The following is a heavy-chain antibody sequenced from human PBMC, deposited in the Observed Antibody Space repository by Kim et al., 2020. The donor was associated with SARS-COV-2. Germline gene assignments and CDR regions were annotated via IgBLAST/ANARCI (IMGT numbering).Heavy chain of an antibody. J-gene: IGHJ4*02. D-gene: IGHD6-13*01. CDR3: ARQEAAAAFDY. V-gene: IGHV5-51*01. Sequence: TRYSPSFQGQVTIAADKSISTAYLQWSSLKASDTAMYYCARQEAAAAFDYWGQGTLVTVSS. CDR2: T.